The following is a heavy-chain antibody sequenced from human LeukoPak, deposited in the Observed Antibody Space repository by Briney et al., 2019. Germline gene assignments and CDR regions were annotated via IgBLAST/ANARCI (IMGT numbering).Heavy chain of an antibody. V-gene: IGHV1-18*01. CDR1: GYTFTSYG. D-gene: IGHD1-26*01. J-gene: IGHJ3*02. CDR2: ISAYNGNT. CDR3: ARDSVWSLVRGSYPDAFDI. Sequence: ASVKVSCKASGYTFTSYGISRVRQAPGQGLEWMGWISAYNGNTNYAQKLQGRVTMTTDTSTSTAYMELRSLRSDDTAVYYCARDSVWSLVRGSYPDAFDIWGQGTMVTVSS.